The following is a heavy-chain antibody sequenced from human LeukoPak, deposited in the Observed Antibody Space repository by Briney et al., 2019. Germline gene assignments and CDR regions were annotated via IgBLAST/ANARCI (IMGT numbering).Heavy chain of an antibody. J-gene: IGHJ3*02. CDR1: GGSISPYF. Sequence: SETLSLTCSVPGGSISPYFWSWIRQPPGKGLEWIGYIAYSGSTNYNPSLKSRVTISVDTSKNQFPLKLSSVTAADTAVYYCARDLGDAFDIWGQGTMVTVSS. CDR2: IAYSGST. V-gene: IGHV4-59*01. D-gene: IGHD7-27*01. CDR3: ARDLGDAFDI.